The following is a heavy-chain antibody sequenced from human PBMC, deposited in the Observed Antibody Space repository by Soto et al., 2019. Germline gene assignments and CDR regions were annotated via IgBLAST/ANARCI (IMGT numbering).Heavy chain of an antibody. CDR1: GFTFSRYL. Sequence: PGGSLRVSCETSGFTFSRYLMSWVRQAPGKGLEWVANIKQDGSEKYYVDSVKGRFTISRDNAKNSLYLQMNSLRAEDTAVYYCARDSWLAVAAVYYYYGMDVWGQGTTVTVSS. CDR3: ARDSWLAVAAVYYYYGMDV. V-gene: IGHV3-7*01. D-gene: IGHD6-19*01. CDR2: IKQDGSEK. J-gene: IGHJ6*02.